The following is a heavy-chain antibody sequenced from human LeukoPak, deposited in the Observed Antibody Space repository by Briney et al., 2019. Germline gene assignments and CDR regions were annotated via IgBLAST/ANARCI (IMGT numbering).Heavy chain of an antibody. CDR2: IYYSGNT. CDR3: ARDPIGPYGSGSHFDY. CDR1: GGSISFYY. V-gene: IGHV4-59*01. D-gene: IGHD3-10*01. Sequence: SETLSLTCTVSGGSISFYYWSWIRQPPGKGLEWIGYIYYSGNTNYNPSLTSRVTISVDTSKNLFSLTLSSVTAADTAVYYCARDPIGPYGSGSHFDYWGRGTLVTVSS. J-gene: IGHJ4*02.